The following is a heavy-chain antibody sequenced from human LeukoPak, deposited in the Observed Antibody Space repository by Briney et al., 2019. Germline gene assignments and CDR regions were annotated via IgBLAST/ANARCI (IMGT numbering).Heavy chain of an antibody. CDR1: GFTFNAYA. V-gene: IGHV3-23*01. J-gene: IGHJ4*02. D-gene: IGHD1-26*01. CDR3: AKDRSGTYYGGEGLDY. CDR2: ISASGGPT. Sequence: QPGGSLRLSCAASGFTFNAYAMTWVRQAPGKGLDWVSSISASGGPTNYATSVKGRFTISRDNSKNTLYLQMSSLRAEDTAVYYCAKDRSGTYYGGEGLDYWGQGTLVTVSS.